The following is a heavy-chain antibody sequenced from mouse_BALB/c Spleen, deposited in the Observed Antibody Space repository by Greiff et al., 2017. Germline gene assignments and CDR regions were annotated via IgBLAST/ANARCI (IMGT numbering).Heavy chain of an antibody. CDR1: GYSITSDYA. CDR2: ISYSGST. D-gene: IGHD2-4*01. CDR3: ARWGITRVDY. Sequence: EVKLQESGPGLVKPSQSLSLTCTVTGYSITSDYAWNWIRQFPGNKLEWMGYISYSGSTSYNPSLKSRISITRDTSKNQFFLQLNSVTTEDTATYYCARWGITRVDYWGQGTTLTVSS. J-gene: IGHJ2*01. V-gene: IGHV3-2*02.